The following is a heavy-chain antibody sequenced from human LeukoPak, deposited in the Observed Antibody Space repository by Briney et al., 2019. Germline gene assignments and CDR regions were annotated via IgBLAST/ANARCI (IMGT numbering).Heavy chain of an antibody. CDR2: ISSSSSTI. D-gene: IGHD2-15*01. Sequence: PGRSLRLSCAASGFTFSTYSMNWVRQAPGKGLEWVSYISSSSSTIYYADSVKGRFTISRDNAKNSLYLQMNSLRTEDTAVYYCAKDAAYYYMDVWGKGNTVTVSS. CDR3: AKDAAYYYMDV. CDR1: GFTFSTYS. J-gene: IGHJ6*03. V-gene: IGHV3-48*04.